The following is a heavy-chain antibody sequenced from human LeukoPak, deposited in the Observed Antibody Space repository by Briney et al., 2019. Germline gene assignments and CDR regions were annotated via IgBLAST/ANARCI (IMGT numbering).Heavy chain of an antibody. V-gene: IGHV3-23*01. Sequence: GGSLRLSCAASGFTFSSYAMNWVRQAPAKGLAWVSAISGSGRSTYYADSVKGQFTISRDNSKNTLYLQMNSLRTEDTAVYYCAKGAPLWFGELWIDYWGQGILVTVSS. D-gene: IGHD3-10*01. J-gene: IGHJ4*02. CDR3: AKGAPLWFGELWIDY. CDR1: GFTFSSYA. CDR2: ISGSGRST.